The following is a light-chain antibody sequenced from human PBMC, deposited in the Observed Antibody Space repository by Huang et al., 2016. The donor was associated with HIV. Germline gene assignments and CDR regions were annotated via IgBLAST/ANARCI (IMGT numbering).Light chain of an antibody. V-gene: IGKV1-39*01. CDR2: DAS. CDR1: QNINGY. J-gene: IGKJ5*01. CDR3: QQSYSTLIT. Sequence: IQLTQSPSSLSASVGDRVTITCRTSQNINGYLNWYQQQPGKAPKLLISDASTLHTGVPPRFSGSGSGTDYTLISNSLQPDDFATYNCQQSYSTLITFGQGSRL.